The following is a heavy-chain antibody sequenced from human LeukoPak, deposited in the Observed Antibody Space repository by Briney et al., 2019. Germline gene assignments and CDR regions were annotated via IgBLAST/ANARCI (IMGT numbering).Heavy chain of an antibody. D-gene: IGHD3-16*02. CDR1: GGSISSYH. CDR2: IHYSGST. Sequence: PSETLSLTCTVSGGSISSYHWSWIRQPPGRGLEWIGYIHYSGSTNYNPFLKSRVTISIDTSKNQFSLKLSSVTAADTAVYYCARAGTYRLLRAFDYWGQGTLVTVSS. V-gene: IGHV4-59*01. J-gene: IGHJ4*02. CDR3: ARAGTYRLLRAFDY.